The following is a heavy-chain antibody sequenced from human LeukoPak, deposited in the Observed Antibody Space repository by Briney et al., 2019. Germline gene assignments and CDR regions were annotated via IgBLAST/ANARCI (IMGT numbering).Heavy chain of an antibody. Sequence: GGSLRLSCAASGFTFSSYEMNWVRQAPGKGLEWVSYISSGGSTIYYADSVKGRFTISRDNAKNSLYLQMNSLRAEDTAVYYCAREGRAVSGPFDYWGQETLVTVSS. CDR2: ISSGGSTI. D-gene: IGHD6-19*01. J-gene: IGHJ4*02. V-gene: IGHV3-48*03. CDR3: AREGRAVSGPFDY. CDR1: GFTFSSYE.